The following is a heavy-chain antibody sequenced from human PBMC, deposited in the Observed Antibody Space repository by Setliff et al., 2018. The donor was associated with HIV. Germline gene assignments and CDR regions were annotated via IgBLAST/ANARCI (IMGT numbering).Heavy chain of an antibody. CDR3: ARDVDNAGTHPPGY. CDR2: VIPIFGTA. D-gene: IGHD1-20*01. Sequence: ASVKVSCKASGGTFSSYAISWVRQAPGQGLEWMGRVIPIFGTANYAQKFQGRVTITADESTSTAYMEMRSLRSDDTAVYFCARDVDNAGTHPPGYWGQGTLVTVSS. J-gene: IGHJ4*02. V-gene: IGHV1-69*13. CDR1: GGTFSSYA.